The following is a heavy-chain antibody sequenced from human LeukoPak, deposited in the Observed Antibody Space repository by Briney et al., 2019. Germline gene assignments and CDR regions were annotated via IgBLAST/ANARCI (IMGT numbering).Heavy chain of an antibody. D-gene: IGHD3-22*01. Sequence: GGSLRLSCTVSGFTVSSNSMSWVRQAPGKGLEWVSFIYSGGNTHNSDSVKGRFTISRDNSKNTLYLQMNTLRAEDTAVYYCARRAGDYSHPYDYWGQGTLVTVSS. V-gene: IGHV3-53*01. CDR1: GFTVSSNS. CDR3: ARRAGDYSHPYDY. J-gene: IGHJ4*02. CDR2: IYSGGNT.